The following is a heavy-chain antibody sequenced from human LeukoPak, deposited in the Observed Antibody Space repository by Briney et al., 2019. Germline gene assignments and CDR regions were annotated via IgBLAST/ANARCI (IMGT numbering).Heavy chain of an antibody. D-gene: IGHD3-22*01. CDR3: ARSWDYYDSSGYLGSFDY. CDR2: ISYDGSNK. CDR1: GFTFSSYA. J-gene: IGHJ4*02. V-gene: IGHV3-30*01. Sequence: GGSLRLSCAASGFTFSSYAMHWVRQAPGKGLEWVAVISYDGSNKYYADSVKGRFTISRDNSKNTLYLQKNSLRAEDTAVYYCARSWDYYDSSGYLGSFDYWGQGTLVTVSS.